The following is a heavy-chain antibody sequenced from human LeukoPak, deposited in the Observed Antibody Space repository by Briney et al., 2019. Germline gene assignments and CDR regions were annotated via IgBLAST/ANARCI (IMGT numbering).Heavy chain of an antibody. CDR2: INSGGSTI. J-gene: IGHJ4*02. CDR1: GFTFSSYE. CDR3: ARGGYISY. D-gene: IGHD5-24*01. Sequence: GGSLRLSCAASGFTFSSYEMNWVRQAPGKGLEWVSYINSGGSTIYYADSVKGRFTISRDNAKNSLYPQMNSLRAEDTAVYYCARGGYISYWGQGTLVTVSS. V-gene: IGHV3-48*03.